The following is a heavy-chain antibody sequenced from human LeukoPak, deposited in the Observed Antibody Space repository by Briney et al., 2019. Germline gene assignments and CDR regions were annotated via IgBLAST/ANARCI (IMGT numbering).Heavy chain of an antibody. CDR1: GGSISSSSYY. CDR2: ISGSGGST. J-gene: IGHJ4*02. Sequence: ETLSLTCTVSGGSISSSSYYWGWIRQPPGKGLEWVSAISGSGGSTYYADSVKGRFTISRDNSKNTLYLQMNSLRAEDTAVYYCARLLYCSGGSCSVFLDYWGQGTLVTVSS. CDR3: ARLLYCSGGSCSVFLDY. V-gene: IGHV3-23*01. D-gene: IGHD2-15*01.